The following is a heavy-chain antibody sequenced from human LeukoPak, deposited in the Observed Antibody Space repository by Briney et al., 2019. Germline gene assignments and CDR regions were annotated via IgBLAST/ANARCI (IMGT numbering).Heavy chain of an antibody. J-gene: IGHJ4*02. CDR1: GFTFNTYN. CDR3: ARDQETLDY. Sequence: KPGGSLRLSCAGSGFTFNTYNMNWVRQAPGKGLEWVSSISSSSSYIYYADSVKGRFTISRDNAKNSLYLQMNSLRAEDTAVYYCARDQETLDYWGQGTLVTVSS. V-gene: IGHV3-21*01. CDR2: ISSSSSYI.